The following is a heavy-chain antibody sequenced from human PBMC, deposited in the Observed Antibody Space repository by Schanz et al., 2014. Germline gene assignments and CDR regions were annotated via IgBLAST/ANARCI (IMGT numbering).Heavy chain of an antibody. V-gene: IGHV3-9*02. CDR1: GFNSDDYA. D-gene: IGHD3-10*01. J-gene: IGHJ6*03. CDR3: AKGSRAGSKVMDV. CDR2: IPWNGAAI. Sequence: EVQVVESGGGLVQPGGSLRLSCTASGFNSDDYAMHWVRQAPGKGLEWVSNIPWNGAAIGYAGSVRGRFTISRDSAKNSLYLQMNSLRPEDTAVYYCAKGSRAGSKVMDVWGKGTTVTGSS.